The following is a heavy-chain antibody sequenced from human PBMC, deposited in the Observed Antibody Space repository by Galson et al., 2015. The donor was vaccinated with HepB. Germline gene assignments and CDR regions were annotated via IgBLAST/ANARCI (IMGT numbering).Heavy chain of an antibody. CDR2: ISAYNGNR. CDR1: NYTFTSYG. V-gene: IGHV1-18*04. Sequence: SVKVSCKASNYTFTSYGITWVRQAPGQGLEWMGWISAYNGNRNYAQKFQGRVTMTTDTSTSTAYMELRSLRSDDTAVYYCARDKDCSSNRCYHLFDPWGQGTLVTVSS. CDR3: ARDKDCSSNRCYHLFDP. D-gene: IGHD2-2*01. J-gene: IGHJ5*02.